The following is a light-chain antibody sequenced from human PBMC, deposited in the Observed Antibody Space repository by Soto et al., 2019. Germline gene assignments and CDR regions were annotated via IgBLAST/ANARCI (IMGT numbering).Light chain of an antibody. V-gene: IGKV1-39*01. CDR3: QQSYSSPWT. CDR2: AAS. CDR1: QSISKY. Sequence: DIHMTESPSSLSAFVGDRVTITCRASQSISKYLNWYQHKPGKAPKLLIYAASTLPIGVPSRFSGSGSGTDFTLTISSLQPEDFATYYCQQSYSSPWTFGQGTKVDIK. J-gene: IGKJ1*01.